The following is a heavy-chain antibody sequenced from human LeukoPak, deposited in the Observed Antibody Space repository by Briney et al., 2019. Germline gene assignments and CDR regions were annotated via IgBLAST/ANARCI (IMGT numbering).Heavy chain of an antibody. Sequence: QPGRSLRLSCAAFGFTFSSYAMHWVRQAPGKGLEWVAVISYDGSNKYYADSVKGRFTISRDNSKNTLYLQMNSLRAEDTAVYYCAKYGDYGDYWGQGTLVTVPS. V-gene: IGHV3-30-3*02. J-gene: IGHJ4*02. CDR2: ISYDGSNK. D-gene: IGHD4-17*01. CDR1: GFTFSSYA. CDR3: AKYGDYGDY.